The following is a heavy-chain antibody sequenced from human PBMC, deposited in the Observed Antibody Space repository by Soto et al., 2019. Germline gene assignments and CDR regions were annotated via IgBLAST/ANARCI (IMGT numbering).Heavy chain of an antibody. CDR2: IYSSGST. V-gene: IGHV4-31*03. J-gene: IGHJ4*02. D-gene: IGHD5-18*01. Sequence: QVQLQESGPGLVKPSQTLSLTCTVSGGSISSGGYYWSWIRQHPGKGLEWIGYIYSSGSTYYNPYPKGRVTISVDTSKIQFSLKLSSATAADTAVYYCARSGYSYGPNPLLYWGQGTLVTVSS. CDR1: GGSISSGGYY. CDR3: ARSGYSYGPNPLLY.